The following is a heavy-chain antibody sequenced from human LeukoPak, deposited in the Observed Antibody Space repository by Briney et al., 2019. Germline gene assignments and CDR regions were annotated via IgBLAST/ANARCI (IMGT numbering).Heavy chain of an antibody. CDR3: ARDQADYSNYGVYYGMDV. Sequence: GGSLRLSCAASGFTFSSYWMSWVRQVPGKGLEWVANIKQDGSEKYYVDSVKGRFTISRDNAKNSLYLQMNSLRAEDTAVYYCARDQADYSNYGVYYGMDVWGQGTTVTVSS. J-gene: IGHJ6*02. CDR2: IKQDGSEK. CDR1: GFTFSSYW. V-gene: IGHV3-7*01. D-gene: IGHD4-11*01.